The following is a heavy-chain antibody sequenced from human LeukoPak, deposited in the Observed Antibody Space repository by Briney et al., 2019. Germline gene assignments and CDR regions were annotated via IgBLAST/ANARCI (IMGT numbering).Heavy chain of an antibody. CDR3: AKGSYSRGWYGSNCDF. CDR1: GFTFSSYV. V-gene: IGHV3-23*01. J-gene: IGHJ4*02. CDR2: ISGSGGRT. D-gene: IGHD6-19*01. Sequence: GGSLRLSCAPSGFTFSSYVMSWVRQAPGQGLEGVSGISGSGGRTYYEDSVKGRFTISRDNSNNPLYLQMSSLRAQDTALYSCAKGSYSRGWYGSNCDFWGQEPRVTVSS.